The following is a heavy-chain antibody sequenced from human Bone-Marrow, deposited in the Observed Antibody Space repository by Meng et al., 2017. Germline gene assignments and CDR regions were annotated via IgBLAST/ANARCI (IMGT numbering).Heavy chain of an antibody. D-gene: IGHD6-19*01. CDR3: ARDRKRYSSGWSN. Sequence: SVKVSCKAPGGIFSNSVVGWVRQAPGQGLEWMGGINGVFGTTNYAQKFQGRVTITTDESTSTVYMELARLTSEDTAVYYCARDRKRYSSGWSNWGQGTLVTVSS. V-gene: IGHV1-69*05. J-gene: IGHJ4*02. CDR1: GGIFSNSV. CDR2: INGVFGTT.